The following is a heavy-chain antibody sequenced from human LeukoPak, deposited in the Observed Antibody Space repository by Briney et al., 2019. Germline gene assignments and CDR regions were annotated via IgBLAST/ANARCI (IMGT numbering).Heavy chain of an antibody. CDR1: GFTFSSYG. CDR2: ISDDGSYK. J-gene: IGHJ3*02. Sequence: GGSLRLSCAASGFTFSSYGMHWVRQAPGKGLEWAAVISDDGSYKNYADSVKGRFTISRDNSKNTLYLQMNSLRPEDTAVYYCAKGHGDYGLRWAFDIWGQGTMVTVSS. D-gene: IGHD4-17*01. CDR3: AKGHGDYGLRWAFDI. V-gene: IGHV3-30*18.